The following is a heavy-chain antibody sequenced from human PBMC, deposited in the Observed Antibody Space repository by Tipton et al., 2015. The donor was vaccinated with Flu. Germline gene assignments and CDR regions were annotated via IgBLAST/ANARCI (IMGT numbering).Heavy chain of an antibody. D-gene: IGHD3-10*01. CDR3: ARTTYSSGELGYDYYYMDV. J-gene: IGHJ6*03. Sequence: QSGAEVKKPGSSVKVSCKASGGTFNTYTISWVRQAPGQGPEWMGGINPVFGAPNYAQKFQGRVTITADESTTTAYMEMDGLRSEDTAVYYCARTTYSSGELGYDYYYMDVWGKGTTVTVSS. CDR1: GGTFNTYT. V-gene: IGHV1-69*01. CDR2: INPVFGAP.